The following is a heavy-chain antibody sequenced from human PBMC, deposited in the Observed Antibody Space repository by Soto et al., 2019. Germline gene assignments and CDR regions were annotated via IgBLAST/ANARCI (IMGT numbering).Heavy chain of an antibody. CDR3: ASRWGSSSSYYYYGMDV. CDR2: IIPIFGTA. CDR1: GGTFSSYA. Sequence: ASVKVSCKASGGTFSSYAISWVRQAPGQGLEWMGGIIPIFGTANYAQKFQGRVTITADESTSTAYMELSSLRSEDTAVYYCASRWGSSSSYYYYGMDVWGQGTTVTVS. J-gene: IGHJ6*02. V-gene: IGHV1-69*13. D-gene: IGHD6-6*01.